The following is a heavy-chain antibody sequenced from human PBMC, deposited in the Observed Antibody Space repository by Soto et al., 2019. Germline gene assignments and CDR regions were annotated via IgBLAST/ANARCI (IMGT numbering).Heavy chain of an antibody. V-gene: IGHV3-30*03. Sequence: GGSLRLSCAASGITFSSYGMHWVRQAPGKGLEWVAVISHDGNTVYYADSVKGRFTISRDNSNSTLYVQMNSLRAEDTAVYYCARGNSGTFSLLDYWGQGTLVTVSS. J-gene: IGHJ4*02. CDR2: ISHDGNTV. CDR3: ARGNSGTFSLLDY. D-gene: IGHD1-26*01. CDR1: GITFSSYG.